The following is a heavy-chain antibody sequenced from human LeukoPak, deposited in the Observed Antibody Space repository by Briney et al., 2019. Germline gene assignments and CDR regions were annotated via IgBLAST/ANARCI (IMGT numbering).Heavy chain of an antibody. CDR3: ARDGRVAAAAVCWFDP. CDR1: GYTFTSYG. D-gene: IGHD6-13*01. Sequence: ASVKVSCKASGYTFTSYGISWVRQAPGQGLEWMGWISAYNGNTNYAQKLQGRVTMTTDTSTSTAYMELRSLRSDDTAVYYCARDGRVAAAAVCWFDPWGQGTLVTVSS. J-gene: IGHJ5*02. CDR2: ISAYNGNT. V-gene: IGHV1-18*01.